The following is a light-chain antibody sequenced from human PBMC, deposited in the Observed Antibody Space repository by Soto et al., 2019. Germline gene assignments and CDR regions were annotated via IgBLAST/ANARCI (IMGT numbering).Light chain of an antibody. CDR1: ISDVGGYDY. V-gene: IGLV2-14*03. CDR3: RSYTNISTSV. J-gene: IGLJ1*01. CDR2: DVS. Sequence: QSALTQPASVSGSPGQTVTISCTGTISDVGGYDYVFWYQHHPGTAPRLMIYDVSNRPSGVSDRFSGYKSGTTACLTISGLQSEDEADYYCRSYTNISTSVFGTGTKVTVL.